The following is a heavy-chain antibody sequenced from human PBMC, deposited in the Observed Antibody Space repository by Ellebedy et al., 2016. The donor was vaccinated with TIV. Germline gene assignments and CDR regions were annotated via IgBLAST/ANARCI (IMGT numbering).Heavy chain of an antibody. J-gene: IGHJ4*02. CDR1: GYTFTSYY. Sequence: ASVKVSXXASGYTFTSYYMHWVRQAPGQGLEWMGIINPSGGSTSYAQKFQGRVTISVDTSKNQFSLKLSSVTAADTAVYYCARDDDSSGRRFDYWGQGTLVTVSS. CDR3: ARDDDSSGRRFDY. CDR2: INPSGGST. D-gene: IGHD3-22*01. V-gene: IGHV1-46*01.